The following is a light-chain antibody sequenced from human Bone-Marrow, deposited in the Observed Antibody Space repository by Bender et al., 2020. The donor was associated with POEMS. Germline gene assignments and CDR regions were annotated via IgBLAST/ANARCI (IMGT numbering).Light chain of an antibody. CDR3: CSFAGTHWV. CDR1: SSDVGSYNL. CDR2: EVN. V-gene: IGLV2-23*02. J-gene: IGLJ3*02. Sequence: QSALTQPASVSGSPGQSITISCTGTSSDVGSYNLVSWYQQHPGKAPKLMIYEVNKRPSGVSDRFSGSKSGNAASLTISGLQAEDEADYYCCSFAGTHWVFGGGTKLTVL.